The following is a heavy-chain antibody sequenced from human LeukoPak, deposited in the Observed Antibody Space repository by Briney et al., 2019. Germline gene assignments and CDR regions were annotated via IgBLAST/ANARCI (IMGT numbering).Heavy chain of an antibody. CDR2: IYYSGST. CDR3: ARRSRVSSSWYQVVEAFDI. V-gene: IGHV4-39*01. J-gene: IGHJ3*02. D-gene: IGHD6-13*01. CDR1: GGSISSSSYY. Sequence: SETLSLTCIVSGGSISSSSYYWGWIRQPPGKGLEWIGSIYYSGSTYYNPSLKSRVTISVDTSKNQFSLKLSSVTAADTAVYYCARRSRVSSSWYQVVEAFDIWGQGTMVTVSS.